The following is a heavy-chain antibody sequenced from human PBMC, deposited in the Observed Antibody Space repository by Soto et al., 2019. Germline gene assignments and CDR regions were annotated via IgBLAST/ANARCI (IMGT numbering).Heavy chain of an antibody. D-gene: IGHD3-3*02. V-gene: IGHV1-46*01. Sequence: ASVKVSCKASGYSFFSYYIHWVRQAPGQGLEWMGRFLASGGNTDYAQRFRGRVSMTRDTSSTNTVSLELTSLTSDDTAVYYCARGGATIFGVIDSWGQGTRVNVFS. CDR1: GYSFFSYY. CDR2: FLASGGNT. J-gene: IGHJ4*02. CDR3: ARGGATIFGVIDS.